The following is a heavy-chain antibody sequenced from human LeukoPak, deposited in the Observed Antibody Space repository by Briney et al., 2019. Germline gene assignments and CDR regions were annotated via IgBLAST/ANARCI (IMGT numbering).Heavy chain of an antibody. J-gene: IGHJ4*02. CDR1: GGSISSGDYY. Sequence: SETLSLTCTVSGGSISSGDYYWSWIRQHPGEGLEWIGYIKNSGATYYNPSLKSRVTISVDTSKNHFSLKLGSVTAADTAVYYCVRFDSRGYWDDYWGQGTLVTVSP. CDR2: IKNSGAT. CDR3: VRFDSRGYWDDY. V-gene: IGHV4-31*02. D-gene: IGHD3-22*01.